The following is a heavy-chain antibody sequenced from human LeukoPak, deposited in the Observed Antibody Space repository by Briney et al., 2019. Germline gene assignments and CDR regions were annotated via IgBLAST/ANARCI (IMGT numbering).Heavy chain of an antibody. CDR1: GFTFSSYW. CDR3: ARDQGYSSGWSLGY. CDR2: INSDGSSA. Sequence: GGSLRLSCAASGFTFSSYWMHWVRQAPGKGLVWVSRINSDGSSASYADSVKGRFTISRDNAKNTLYLQMNSLRAEDTAVYYCARDQGYSSGWSLGYWGQGTLVTVSS. J-gene: IGHJ4*02. D-gene: IGHD6-19*01. V-gene: IGHV3-74*01.